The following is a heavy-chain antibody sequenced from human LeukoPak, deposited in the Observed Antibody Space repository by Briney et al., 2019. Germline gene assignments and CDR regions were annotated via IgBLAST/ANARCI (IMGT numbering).Heavy chain of an antibody. CDR3: ARGVPAAMGYYYYYMGV. V-gene: IGHV4-30-2*01. J-gene: IGHJ6*03. D-gene: IGHD2-2*01. CDR1: GGSISSGGYY. Sequence: SETLSLTCTVSGGSISSGGYYWSWIRQPPGKGLEWIGYIYHSGSTYYNPSLKGRVTISVDRSKNQFSLKLSSVTAADTAVYYCARGVPAAMGYYYYYMGVWGKGTTVTVSS. CDR2: IYHSGST.